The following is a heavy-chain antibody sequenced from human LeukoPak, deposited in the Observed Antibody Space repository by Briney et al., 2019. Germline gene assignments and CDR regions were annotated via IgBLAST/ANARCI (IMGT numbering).Heavy chain of an antibody. CDR2: INPNSGGT. Sequence: ASVKVSCKASGYTFTGYYMHWVRQAPGQGLEWMGWINPNSGGTNYAQKFQGRVTMTRDTSISTAYMELSRLRSDDTAVYYCARGARITMIVGGNDAFDIWGQGTMVTVSS. V-gene: IGHV1-2*02. CDR3: ARGARITMIVGGNDAFDI. D-gene: IGHD3-22*01. CDR1: GYTFTGYY. J-gene: IGHJ3*02.